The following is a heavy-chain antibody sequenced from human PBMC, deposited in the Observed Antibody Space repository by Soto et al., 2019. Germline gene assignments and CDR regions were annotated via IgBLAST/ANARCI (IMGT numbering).Heavy chain of an antibody. D-gene: IGHD2-2*01. Sequence: QVQLVQSGAEVKKPGASVKVSCKTSGYTFTGYYIYWVRQAPGQGLEWMGWINPHSGGTDSSQKFQGRVTMTRDTSISTAYMELSRPRSDDTAVYYCAGTSCSSTTCPITYWGQGTLVTVSS. J-gene: IGHJ4*02. CDR1: GYTFTGYY. CDR3: AGTSCSSTTCPITY. CDR2: INPHSGGT. V-gene: IGHV1-2*02.